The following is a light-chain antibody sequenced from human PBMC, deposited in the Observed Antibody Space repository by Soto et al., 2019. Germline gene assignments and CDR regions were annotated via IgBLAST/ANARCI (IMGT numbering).Light chain of an antibody. J-gene: IGLJ1*01. CDR2: RNN. Sequence: VLTQPPSASGTPGQRVTISCSGSSSNIGSDYVYWYQQFPGTAPKLLIYRNNQRPSGVPDRFSGSKSGTSASLAISGLRSEDEADYYCAAWDDSLSGYVFGTGTKVTVL. V-gene: IGLV1-47*01. CDR3: AAWDDSLSGYV. CDR1: SSNIGSDY.